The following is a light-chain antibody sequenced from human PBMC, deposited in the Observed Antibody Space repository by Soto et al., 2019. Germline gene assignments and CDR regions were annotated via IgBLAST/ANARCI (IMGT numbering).Light chain of an antibody. J-gene: IGKJ5*01. CDR3: QQANTFPIT. CDR1: QGINRW. CDR2: TTS. V-gene: IGKV1-12*01. Sequence: DIQMTQSPSFMSASVGDRVTVTCRASQGINRWLAWYQQKPGKAPKLLIYTTSTLASGVPSRFSGSGSGTDFTLTISSLQPEDFATYYRQQANTFPITFGQGTRLEIK.